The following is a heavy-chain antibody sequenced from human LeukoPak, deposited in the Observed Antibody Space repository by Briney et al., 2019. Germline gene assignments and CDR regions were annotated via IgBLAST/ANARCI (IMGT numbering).Heavy chain of an antibody. CDR2: FDPEDGET. Sequence: GASVKVSCKVSGYTLTELSLHWVRQAPGKGLEWMGRFDPEDGETIYARKFQSRVTITEDTSTDTAYMELSSLRSEDTAVYFSAVSLTAGGYYGMDVWGQGTTVTVSS. J-gene: IGHJ6*02. CDR1: GYTLTELS. CDR3: AVSLTAGGYYGMDV. V-gene: IGHV1-24*01.